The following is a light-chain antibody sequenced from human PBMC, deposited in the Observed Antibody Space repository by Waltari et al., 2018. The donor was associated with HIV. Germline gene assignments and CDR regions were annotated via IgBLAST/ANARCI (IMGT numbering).Light chain of an antibody. Sequence: QSVLTQPPSASGTPGQRVTSSCYGSSSNLGSNPVNWYQQLPGTAPKLLIYSNNQRPSGVPDRFSGSKSGTSASLAISGLQSEDEADYYCAAWDDSLNGWVFGGGTKLTVL. CDR3: AAWDDSLNGWV. J-gene: IGLJ3*02. CDR1: SSNLGSNP. V-gene: IGLV1-44*01. CDR2: SNN.